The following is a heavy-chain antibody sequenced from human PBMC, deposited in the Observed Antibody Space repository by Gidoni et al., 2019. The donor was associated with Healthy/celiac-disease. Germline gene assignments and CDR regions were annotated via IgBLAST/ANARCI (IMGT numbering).Heavy chain of an antibody. V-gene: IGHV4-59*01. CDR1: GGSISSYY. J-gene: IGHJ6*02. D-gene: IGHD4-4*01. CDR3: ARDSPYTGGMDV. CDR2: IYYSGST. Sequence: QVQLQESGPGLVKPSETLSLTCTVPGGSISSYYWCWIRQPPGKGLGWIGYIYYSGSTHYNPSLKSRVTISVDTSKNQFSLKLSSVTAADTAVYYCARDSPYTGGMDVWGQGTTVTVSS.